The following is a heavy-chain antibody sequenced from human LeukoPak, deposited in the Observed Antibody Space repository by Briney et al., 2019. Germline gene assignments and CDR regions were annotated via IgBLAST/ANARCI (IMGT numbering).Heavy chain of an antibody. CDR2: VWDDGSSQ. D-gene: IGHD6-13*01. CDR1: GFTFSSYG. J-gene: IGHJ6*02. V-gene: IGHV3-33*01. CDR3: ARDPYSSSWSYGMDV. Sequence: PGGSLRLSCAASGFTFSSYGMHWVRQAPGKGLEWVAVVWDDGSSQNYADSVKGRFTISRDNSKNLVFLQMNSLRAEDTAVYYCARDPYSSSWSYGMDVWGQGTAVTVSS.